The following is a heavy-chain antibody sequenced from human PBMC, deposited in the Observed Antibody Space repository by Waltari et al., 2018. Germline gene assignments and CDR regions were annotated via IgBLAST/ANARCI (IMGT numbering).Heavy chain of an antibody. D-gene: IGHD3-9*01. CDR1: GYSFIGYY. J-gene: IGHJ1*01. Sequence: QVQLVQSGAEVKMPGASVKVGCKASGYSFIGYYIHWVRQTPGQGLEWMGRINPNTGGPNSAQKFQGRVTITGDKCNTTAYMELSSLGFDDMGVYFCAREVHDETGYRKYIQHWGQGTLVTVSS. CDR3: AREVHDETGYRKYIQH. V-gene: IGHV1-2*05. CDR2: INPNTGGP.